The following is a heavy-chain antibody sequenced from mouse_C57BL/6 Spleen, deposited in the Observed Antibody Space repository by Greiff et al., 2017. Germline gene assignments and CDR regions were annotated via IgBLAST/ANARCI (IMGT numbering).Heavy chain of an antibody. Sequence: VQLKESGGGLVKPGGSLKLSCAASGFTFSSYAMSWVRQTPEKRLEWVATISDGGSYTYYPDNVKGRFTISRDNAKNNLYLQMSHLKSEDTAMYYCARDQSSGSYYFDYWGQGTTLTVSS. CDR3: ARDQSSGSYYFDY. V-gene: IGHV5-4*01. J-gene: IGHJ2*01. CDR2: ISDGGSYT. CDR1: GFTFSSYA. D-gene: IGHD3-2*02.